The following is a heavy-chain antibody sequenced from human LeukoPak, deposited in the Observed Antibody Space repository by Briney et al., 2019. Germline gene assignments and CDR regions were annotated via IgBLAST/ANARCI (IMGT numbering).Heavy chain of an antibody. Sequence: ASVKVSCKASGYTFTSYGISWVRQAPGQGLEWMGWISAYNGNTNYAQKPQGRVTMTTDTSTSTAYMELRSLRSDDTAVYYCAREYCSSTSCYAGLYYYYYGMDVWGQGTTVTVSS. J-gene: IGHJ6*02. V-gene: IGHV1-18*01. CDR3: AREYCSSTSCYAGLYYYYYGMDV. CDR1: GYTFTSYG. D-gene: IGHD2-2*01. CDR2: ISAYNGNT.